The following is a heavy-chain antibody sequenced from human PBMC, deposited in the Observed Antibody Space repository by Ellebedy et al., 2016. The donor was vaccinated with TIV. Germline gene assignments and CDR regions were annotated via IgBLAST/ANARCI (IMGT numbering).Heavy chain of an antibody. CDR1: GYTFTGYY. J-gene: IGHJ5*02. CDR2: INPNSGGT. V-gene: IGHV1-2*04. CDR3: ARTSSLRFSKYRGWFDP. D-gene: IGHD4-17*01. Sequence: ASVKVSXXASGYTFTGYYMHWVRQAPGQGLEWMGWINPNSGGTNYAQKFQGWVTMTRNTSISTAYMELRSLRSDDTAVYYCARTSSLRFSKYRGWFDPWGQGTLVTVSS.